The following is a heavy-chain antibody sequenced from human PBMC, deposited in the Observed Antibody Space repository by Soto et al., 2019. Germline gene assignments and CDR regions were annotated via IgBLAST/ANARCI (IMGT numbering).Heavy chain of an antibody. D-gene: IGHD1-7*01. V-gene: IGHV3-21*01. Sequence: TGGSLRLSCAASGFTFSSYSMNWVRQAPGKGLEWVSSISSSSSYIYYADSVKGRFTISRDNAKNSLYLQMNSLRAEDTAVYYCAEGPNWNYGFYSDYYYYMDVWGKGTTVTVSS. CDR3: AEGPNWNYGFYSDYYYYMDV. CDR2: ISSSSSYI. J-gene: IGHJ6*03. CDR1: GFTFSSYS.